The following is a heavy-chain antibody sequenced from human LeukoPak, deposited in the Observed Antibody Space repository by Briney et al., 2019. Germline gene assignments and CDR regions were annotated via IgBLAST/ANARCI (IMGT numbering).Heavy chain of an antibody. Sequence: GGSLRLSCAASGFTFSSYWMHWVRQAPGKGLVWVSRIKSDVNSIRYAGSVKGRFTNSRDNAKNTLYLQMNSLRAEDTAVYYCARPDEQQLVRDAFDIWGQGTMVTVSS. V-gene: IGHV3-74*01. CDR2: IKSDVNSI. CDR1: GFTFSSYW. D-gene: IGHD6-13*01. J-gene: IGHJ3*02. CDR3: ARPDEQQLVRDAFDI.